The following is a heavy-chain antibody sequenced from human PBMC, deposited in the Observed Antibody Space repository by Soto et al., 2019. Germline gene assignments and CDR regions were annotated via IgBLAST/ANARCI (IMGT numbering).Heavy chain of an antibody. CDR2: IKQDGSEK. CDR3: ARGVEACYYGMDV. V-gene: IGHV3-7*03. J-gene: IGHJ6*02. CDR1: GFTFSSYW. Sequence: PGGSLRLSCAASGFTFSSYWMSWVRQAPGKGLEWVANIKQDGSEKYYVDSVKGRFTISRDNAKNSLYLQMNSLRAEDTAVYYCARGVEACYYGMDVWGQGTTVTVSS.